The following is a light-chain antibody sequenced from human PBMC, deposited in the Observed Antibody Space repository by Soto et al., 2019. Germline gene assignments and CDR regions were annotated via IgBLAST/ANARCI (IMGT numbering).Light chain of an antibody. Sequence: EIVLTQSPGTLSLSPGERATLSCRASQSVSSSYLAWYQQKPGQAPRLLIYGASSRATGIPDRFSGSGSGTDFTLTISRLETEAFAVYYCQQYGSPTWTFGQGTKVEIK. CDR3: QQYGSPTWT. CDR2: GAS. V-gene: IGKV3-20*01. J-gene: IGKJ1*01. CDR1: QSVSSSY.